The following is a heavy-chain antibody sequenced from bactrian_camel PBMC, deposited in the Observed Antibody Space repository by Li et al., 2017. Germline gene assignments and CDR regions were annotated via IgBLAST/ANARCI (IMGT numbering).Heavy chain of an antibody. CDR2: INIPYSVT. J-gene: IGHJ4*01. CDR1: GDMPARNF. CDR3: AARLGFTANWGDWREPDY. D-gene: IGHD5*01. Sequence: HVQLVESGGGSVQAGESLRLSCAASGDMPARNFVAWFRQAPGKEREVVAAINIPYSVTYYSDSAKGRFTISHDNAKKTAYLQMNYLSPEDTGTYYCAARLGFTANWGDWREPDYWGQGTQVTVS. V-gene: IGHV3S54*01.